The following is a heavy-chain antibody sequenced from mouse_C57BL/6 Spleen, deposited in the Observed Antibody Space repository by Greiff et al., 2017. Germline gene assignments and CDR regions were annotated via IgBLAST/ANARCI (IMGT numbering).Heavy chain of an antibody. CDR2: IDPETGGT. Sequence: VKLVESGAELVRPGASVTLSCKASGYTFTDYEMHWVKQTPVHGLEWIGAIDPETGGTAYNQKFKGKAILTADKSSSTAYMELRSLTSEDSAVYYCTRNGYDPWFAYWGQGTLVTVSA. J-gene: IGHJ3*01. V-gene: IGHV1-15*01. D-gene: IGHD2-2*01. CDR3: TRNGYDPWFAY. CDR1: GYTFTDYE.